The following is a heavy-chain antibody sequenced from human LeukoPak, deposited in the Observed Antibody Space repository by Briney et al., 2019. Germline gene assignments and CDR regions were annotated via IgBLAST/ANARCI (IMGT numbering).Heavy chain of an antibody. D-gene: IGHD3-10*01. V-gene: IGHV1-18*01. CDR2: ISAYNGNT. J-gene: IGHJ6*03. Sequence: ASVKVSCKASGYTFTSYGISWVRQAPGQGLEWMGWISAYNGNTNYAQKLQGRVTMTTDTSTSTAYMELRSLRSDDTAVYYCARGLRYYGSGSYFATDYYYYYMDVWGKGTTVTVSS. CDR3: ARGLRYYGSGSYFATDYYYYYMDV. CDR1: GYTFTSYG.